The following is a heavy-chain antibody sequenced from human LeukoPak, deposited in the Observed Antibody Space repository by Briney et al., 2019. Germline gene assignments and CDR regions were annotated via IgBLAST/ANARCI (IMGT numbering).Heavy chain of an antibody. Sequence: GGSLRLSCAASGFTFNAFGMNWVRQAPGKGLEWVSYIGTTSGAIYYADSVKGRFTVSRDNAKNSLYLQMNSLRAEDTAMYYCAKGALRYSSCYDYWGQGTPVTVSS. CDR1: GFTFNAFG. CDR2: IGTTSGAI. V-gene: IGHV3-48*04. J-gene: IGHJ4*02. D-gene: IGHD6-25*01. CDR3: AKGALRYSSCYDY.